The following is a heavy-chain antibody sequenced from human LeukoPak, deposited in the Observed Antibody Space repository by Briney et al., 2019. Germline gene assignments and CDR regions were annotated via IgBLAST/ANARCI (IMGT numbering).Heavy chain of an antibody. Sequence: SETLSLTCAVYGGSFSGYYWSWIRQPPGKGLEWIGEINHSGSTNYNPSLKSRVTISVDTSKNQFSLKLSSVTAADTAVCYCARTAVGKVVRGVFQHWGQGTLVTVSS. V-gene: IGHV4-34*01. CDR1: GGSFSGYY. CDR2: INHSGST. D-gene: IGHD3-10*01. CDR3: ARTAVGKVVRGVFQH. J-gene: IGHJ1*01.